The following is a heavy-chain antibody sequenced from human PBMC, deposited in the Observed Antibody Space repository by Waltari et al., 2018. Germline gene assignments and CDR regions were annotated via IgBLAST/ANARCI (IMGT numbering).Heavy chain of an antibody. Sequence: EVQLVESGGGLVEPVGSLRLCGVASGCSFSNYWKSWVRQAPGKGLEWVADIKEDGSKEYYLGAVKGRFTISRDNAKNSVYLQMNSLRPEDTAVYYCARDWEGERPNFDYWGQGTLVTVSS. D-gene: IGHD1-26*01. CDR3: ARDWEGERPNFDY. CDR2: IKEDGSKE. V-gene: IGHV3-7*04. CDR1: GCSFSNYW. J-gene: IGHJ4*02.